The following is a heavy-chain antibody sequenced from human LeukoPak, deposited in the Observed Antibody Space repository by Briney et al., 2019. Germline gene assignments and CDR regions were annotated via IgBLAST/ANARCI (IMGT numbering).Heavy chain of an antibody. CDR1: GYTFTGYY. J-gene: IGHJ4*02. CDR2: INPNSGDT. Sequence: ASVKVSCKSYGYTFTGYYMHWVRQAPGQGLEWMGWINPNSGDTSYAQNFQGRVTMTRDTSITTAYMELSSLTSDDTAVYYCARDRYGDGFAHFDYWGQGALVTVSS. D-gene: IGHD5-24*01. V-gene: IGHV1-2*02. CDR3: ARDRYGDGFAHFDY.